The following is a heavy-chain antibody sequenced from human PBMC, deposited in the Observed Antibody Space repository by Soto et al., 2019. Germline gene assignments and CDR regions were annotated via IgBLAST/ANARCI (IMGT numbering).Heavy chain of an antibody. Sequence: QVQLVQSGAEVKKPGASVKVSCKASGYTFTGYYMHWVRQAPGQGLEWMGWIKPNSGGTNNAQKLQGWITMTRDTSISTACMELSRLRSDDTAVYYCASAPRDSSGYPQYYCDYWGQGTLVTVSS. D-gene: IGHD3-22*01. CDR1: GYTFTGYY. CDR3: ASAPRDSSGYPQYYCDY. V-gene: IGHV1-2*04. CDR2: IKPNSGGT. J-gene: IGHJ4*02.